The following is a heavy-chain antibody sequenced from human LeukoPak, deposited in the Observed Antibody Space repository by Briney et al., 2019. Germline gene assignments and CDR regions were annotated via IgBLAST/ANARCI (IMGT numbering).Heavy chain of an antibody. CDR3: ARASLYDNSAYYLDY. CDR1: GFTFDNYG. D-gene: IGHD3-22*01. V-gene: IGHV3-20*04. Sequence: PGGSLRLSCAASGFTFDNYGMTWVRRVRGKGLEWVSRVNWNGSSTGYADSVRVRFTISRDNAKNSLYLQMNSLRAEDTALYYCARASLYDNSAYYLDYWGQGALVTVSS. CDR2: VNWNGSST. J-gene: IGHJ4*02.